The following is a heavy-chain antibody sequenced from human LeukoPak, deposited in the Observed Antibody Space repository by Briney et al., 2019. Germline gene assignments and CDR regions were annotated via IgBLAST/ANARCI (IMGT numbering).Heavy chain of an antibody. J-gene: IGHJ4*02. CDR1: GDSVSSNSAA. Sequence: SQTLSLTCAISGDSVSSNSAAWNWIRQSPSRGLEWLGRTYYRSKWYNDYAVSLKSRITINPDTSKNQFSLKLSSVTAADTAVYYCASSRRDGYNGSFDYWGQGTLVTVSS. CDR3: ASSRRDGYNGSFDY. D-gene: IGHD5-24*01. CDR2: TYYRSKWYN. V-gene: IGHV6-1*01.